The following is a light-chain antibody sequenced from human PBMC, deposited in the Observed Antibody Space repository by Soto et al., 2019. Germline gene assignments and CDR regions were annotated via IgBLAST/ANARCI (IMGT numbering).Light chain of an antibody. V-gene: IGKV3-20*01. Sequence: EIVLTQSPGTLSLSPGERATLSCRASQSVSSSYLAWYQQKPGQAPRLLIYGASSRATGIPDRFSGSGSGTDLTLTISRLEPEEFAVYYCQQYGSSPLITFGQGTRLEIK. CDR2: GAS. J-gene: IGKJ5*01. CDR3: QQYGSSPLIT. CDR1: QSVSSSY.